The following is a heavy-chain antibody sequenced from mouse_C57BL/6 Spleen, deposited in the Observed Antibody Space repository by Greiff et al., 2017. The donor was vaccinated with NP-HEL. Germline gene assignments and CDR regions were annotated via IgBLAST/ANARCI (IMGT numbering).Heavy chain of an antibody. D-gene: IGHD1-1*01. Sequence: EVKLVESGGGLVKPGGSLKLSCAASGFTFSSYAMSWVRQTPEKRLEWVATISDGGSYTYYPDNVKGRFTISRDNAKNNLYLQMSHLKSEDTAMYYCARTYYGSSSFDYWGQGTTLTVSS. J-gene: IGHJ2*01. CDR2: ISDGGSYT. V-gene: IGHV5-4*03. CDR3: ARTYYGSSSFDY. CDR1: GFTFSSYA.